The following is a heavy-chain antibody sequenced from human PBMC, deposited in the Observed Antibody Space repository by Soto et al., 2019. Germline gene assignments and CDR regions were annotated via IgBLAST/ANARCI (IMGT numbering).Heavy chain of an antibody. V-gene: IGHV4-39*02. CDR3: AKDIGYCSGGSCYLGPIDI. D-gene: IGHD2-15*01. J-gene: IGHJ3*02. CDR2: IFYTGTA. Sequence: SETLSLTCTVSSGSIRISTYYWGWIRQPPGKGLEWIGSIFYTGTAHYNPSLKSRVTISVDTSKNQFSLKLSSVTAADTALYYCAKDIGYCSGGSCYLGPIDIWGQGTMVTVSS. CDR1: SGSIRISTYY.